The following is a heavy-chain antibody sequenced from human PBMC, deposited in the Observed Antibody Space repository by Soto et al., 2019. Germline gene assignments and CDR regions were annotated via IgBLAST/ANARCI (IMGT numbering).Heavy chain of an antibody. CDR1: GFTFSSYG. D-gene: IGHD3-22*01. CDR2: ISYDGSNK. CDR3: ANTKPDYYESSGLRGDVDL. Sequence: QVQLVESGGGVVQPGRSLRLSCAASGFTFSSYGMHWVRQAPGKGLEWVAVISYDGSNKYYADSVKGRFTISRDNSKNTLYLQMNSLRAEDTAVYYCANTKPDYYESSGLRGDVDLWGRGTLVTFSS. V-gene: IGHV3-30*18. J-gene: IGHJ2*01.